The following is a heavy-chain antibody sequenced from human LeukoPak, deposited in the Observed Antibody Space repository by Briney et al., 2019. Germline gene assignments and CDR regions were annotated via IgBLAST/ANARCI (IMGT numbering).Heavy chain of an antibody. Sequence: SETLSLTCAVYGGSFSGYYWSWIRQPPGKGLEWIGEINHSGSTNYNPSLKSRVTISVDTSKNQFSQKLSSVTAADTAVYYCARGIRSYGSGSFWGQGTLVTVSS. CDR3: ARGIRSYGSGSF. CDR2: INHSGST. CDR1: GGSFSGYY. J-gene: IGHJ4*02. D-gene: IGHD3-10*01. V-gene: IGHV4-34*01.